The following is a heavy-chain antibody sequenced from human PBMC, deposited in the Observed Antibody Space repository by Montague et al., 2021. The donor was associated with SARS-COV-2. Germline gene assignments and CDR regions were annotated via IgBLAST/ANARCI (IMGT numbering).Heavy chain of an antibody. V-gene: IGHV4-34*01. CDR3: ARPGDGVVPSSIRGVGPYCACYYLDV. CDR1: GGSISTYS. J-gene: IGHJ6*03. D-gene: IGHD2-15*01. Sequence: SETLSLTCTVYGGSISTYSWNWIRQPPGKGMEWIGEIHHGGSANYNSSLKSRVTISVDTSKNQFSLKLTSVAAADTAVYYCARPGDGVVPSSIRGVGPYCACYYLDVWGKGTTVTVSS. CDR2: IHHGGSA.